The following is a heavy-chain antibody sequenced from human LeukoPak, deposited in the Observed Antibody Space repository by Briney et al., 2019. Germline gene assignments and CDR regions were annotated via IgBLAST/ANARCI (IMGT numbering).Heavy chain of an antibody. CDR2: IYYSGST. Sequence: PSETLSLTCTVSGGSISSYYWSWIRQPPGKGLEWIGYIYYSGSTNYNPSLKSRVTISVDTSKNQFSLKLSSVTATDTAVYYCARQGISIVRGVINWFDPWGQGTLVTVSS. V-gene: IGHV4-59*08. J-gene: IGHJ5*02. CDR1: GGSISSYY. CDR3: ARQGISIVRGVINWFDP. D-gene: IGHD3-10*01.